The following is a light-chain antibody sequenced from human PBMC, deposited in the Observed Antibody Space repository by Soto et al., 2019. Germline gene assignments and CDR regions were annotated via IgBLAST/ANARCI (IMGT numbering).Light chain of an antibody. J-gene: IGLJ2*01. V-gene: IGLV2-14*01. CDR3: SSYTTTSTWV. CDR2: DVS. CDR1: ITDVGSSNY. Sequence: QSALTQPASVSGSPGQSITISCTGTITDVGSSNYVSWYKQHPGKAPKLIIYDVSNRPSAVSNRFSGSKSGNTASLTISGLQAEDEADYYCSSYTTTSTWVFGGGTKLTVL.